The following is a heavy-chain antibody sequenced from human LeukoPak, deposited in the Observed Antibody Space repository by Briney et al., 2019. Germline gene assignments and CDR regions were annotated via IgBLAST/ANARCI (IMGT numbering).Heavy chain of an antibody. CDR3: AREAPDWDVPDY. CDR1: GFTFSSHN. J-gene: IGHJ4*02. D-gene: IGHD1-1*01. Sequence: GGSLRLSCVASGFTFSSHNMNGVRKPPEKGLEWVSFISDSGRHLYCEDSVKGRFTVSRDNAKTSLYLHLDSLTEDDTAVYYCAREAPDWDVPDYWGQGTLV. CDR2: ISDSGRHL. V-gene: IGHV3-21*01.